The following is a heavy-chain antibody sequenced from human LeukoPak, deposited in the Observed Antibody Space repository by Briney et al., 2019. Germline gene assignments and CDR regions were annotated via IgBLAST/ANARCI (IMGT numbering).Heavy chain of an antibody. CDR1: GGSISSYY. CDR3: ARVPPGYSSSWYLDY. D-gene: IGHD6-13*01. CDR2: IYYSGST. J-gene: IGHJ4*02. Sequence: SETLSLTCTVSGGSISSYYWSWIRQPPGKGLEWIGYIYYSGSTSYNPSLKSRVTISVDTSKNQFSLKLSSVTAADTAVYYCARVPPGYSSSWYLDYWGQGTLVTVSS. V-gene: IGHV4-59*01.